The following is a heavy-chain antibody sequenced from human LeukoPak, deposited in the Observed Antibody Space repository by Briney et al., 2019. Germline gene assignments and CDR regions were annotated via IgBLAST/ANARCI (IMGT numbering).Heavy chain of an antibody. CDR2: ISGSGGST. V-gene: IGHV3-23*01. Sequence: GGSLRLSCAASGFTFSSYAMSWVRQAPGKGLEWVSAISGSGGSTHYADSVKGRFTISRDNSKNTLYLQMNSLRAEDTAVYYCAKALALGYCSSTSCYTYYYGMDVWGQGTTVTVSS. D-gene: IGHD2-2*02. J-gene: IGHJ6*02. CDR1: GFTFSSYA. CDR3: AKALALGYCSSTSCYTYYYGMDV.